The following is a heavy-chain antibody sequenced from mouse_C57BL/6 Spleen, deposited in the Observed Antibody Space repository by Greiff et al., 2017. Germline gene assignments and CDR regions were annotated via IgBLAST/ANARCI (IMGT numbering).Heavy chain of an antibody. J-gene: IGHJ4*01. CDR1: GFTFSSYG. CDR3: ARHAMMVTYYAMDY. D-gene: IGHD2-3*01. CDR2: ISSGGSYT. Sequence: EVQGVESGGDLVKPGGSLKLSCAASGFTFSSYGMSWVRQTPDKRLEWVATISSGGSYTYYPDSVKGRFTISRDNAKNTLYLQMSSLKSEDTAMYYCARHAMMVTYYAMDYWGQGTSVTVSS. V-gene: IGHV5-6*01.